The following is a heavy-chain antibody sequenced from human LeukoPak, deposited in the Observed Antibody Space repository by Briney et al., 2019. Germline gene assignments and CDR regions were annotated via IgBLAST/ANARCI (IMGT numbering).Heavy chain of an antibody. J-gene: IGHJ3*02. D-gene: IGHD3-16*01. CDR3: ATYDRDAFDI. CDR2: FDPEDGET. V-gene: IGHV1-24*01. CDR1: GYTLTELS. Sequence: GASVKVSCKVSGYTLTELSMHWVRQAPGKGLEWMGGFDPEDGETIYAEKFQGRVTITADTSTDTAYMELSSPRSEDTAVYYCATYDRDAFDIWGQGTMVTVSS.